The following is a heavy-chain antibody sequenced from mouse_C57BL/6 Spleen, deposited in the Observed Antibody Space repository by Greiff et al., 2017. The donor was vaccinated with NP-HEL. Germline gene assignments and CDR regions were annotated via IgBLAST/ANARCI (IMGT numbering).Heavy chain of an antibody. CDR1: GYTFTSYW. D-gene: IGHD1-1*01. J-gene: IGHJ2*01. CDR2: INPSNGGT. CDR3: ARSRNYGSKDYFDY. V-gene: IGHV1-53*01. Sequence: QVQLQQSGTELVKPGASVKLSCKASGYTFTSYWMHWVKQRPGQGLEWIGNINPSNGGTNYNEKFKSKATLTVDKSSSTAYMQLSSLTSEDSAVYYCARSRNYGSKDYFDYWGQGTTLTVSS.